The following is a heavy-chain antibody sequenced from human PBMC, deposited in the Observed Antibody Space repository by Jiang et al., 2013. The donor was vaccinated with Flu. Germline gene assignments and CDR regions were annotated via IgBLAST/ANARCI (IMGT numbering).Heavy chain of an antibody. Sequence: QTLSLTCAISGDSVSSNSAAWNRVRQSPSRGLEWLGRTYYRSKWYNDYALSVESRISVNPDTSKNHFSLQLNSVTPEDTAVYYCVRGSHGSGLSWGQGTLVTVSS. CDR3: VRGSHGSGLS. J-gene: IGHJ5*02. D-gene: IGHD6-19*01. CDR1: GDSVSSNSAA. CDR2: TYYRSKWYN. V-gene: IGHV6-1*01.